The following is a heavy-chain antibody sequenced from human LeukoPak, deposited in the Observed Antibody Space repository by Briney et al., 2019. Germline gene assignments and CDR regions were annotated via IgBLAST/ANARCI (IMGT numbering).Heavy chain of an antibody. D-gene: IGHD3-22*01. CDR2: IKPNSGDT. CDR3: ARTLVVINDAFDI. V-gene: IGHV1-2*02. CDR1: GYTLTGYY. J-gene: IGHJ3*02. Sequence: GSVKVSCKTSGYTLTGYYIHWVRPAPGQGLEWMGWIKPNSGDTNYAQKFQGRVSMTGDTSISTAYMELSRLRSDDTAVYYCARTLVVINDAFDIWGQGTMVTVSS.